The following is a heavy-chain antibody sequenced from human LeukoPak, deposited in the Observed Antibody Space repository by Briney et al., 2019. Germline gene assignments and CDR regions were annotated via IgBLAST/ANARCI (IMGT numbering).Heavy chain of an antibody. CDR1: GFTVSSNY. CDR3: ARRNWASGGGFDI. D-gene: IGHD3-16*01. Sequence: GGSLRLSCAAPGFTVSSNYMSWVRQAPGKGLEWVSVIYSGGSTYYADSVKGRFTISRDNSKNSLYLQMDNLRAGDTAVYFCARRNWASGGGFDIWGQGTMVTVSS. J-gene: IGHJ3*02. V-gene: IGHV3-53*01. CDR2: IYSGGST.